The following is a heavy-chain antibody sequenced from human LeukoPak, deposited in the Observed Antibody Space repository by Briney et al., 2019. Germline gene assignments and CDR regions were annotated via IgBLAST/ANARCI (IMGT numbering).Heavy chain of an antibody. D-gene: IGHD1-26*01. Sequence: GGSLRLSCAASGFTFSDYYMSWIRQAPGKGLEWVSEIYSDGSTYYAASVKGRFSISRDNSKNTVYVQMNSLRAEDTAVYYCARELREHGVFDIWGQGTMVTVSS. CDR1: GFTFSDYY. J-gene: IGHJ3*02. CDR3: ARELREHGVFDI. V-gene: IGHV3-53*01. CDR2: IYSDGST.